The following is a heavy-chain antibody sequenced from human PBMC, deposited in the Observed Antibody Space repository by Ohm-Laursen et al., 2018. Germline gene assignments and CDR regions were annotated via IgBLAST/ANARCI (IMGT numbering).Heavy chain of an antibody. CDR1: GFTFSDYN. D-gene: IGHD2/OR15-2a*01. CDR3: ARVLPQAQFSLDY. V-gene: IGHV3-11*01. J-gene: IGHJ4*02. CDR2: ISSSGSTI. Sequence: SLRLSCSASGFTFSDYNMSWIRQAPGKGMEWVSYISSSGSTIYYADSVKGRFTISRDNAKNSLYLQMNSLRAEDTAVYYCARVLPQAQFSLDYWGQGTLVTVSS.